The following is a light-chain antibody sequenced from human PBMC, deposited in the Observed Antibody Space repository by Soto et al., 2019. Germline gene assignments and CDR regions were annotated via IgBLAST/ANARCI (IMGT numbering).Light chain of an antibody. CDR3: QQSYSNPPT. CDR1: QSISTY. V-gene: IGKV1-39*01. Sequence: DIQMTQSPSSLSASLGDRVTITCRASQSISTYLNWYQQKAGLAPKLLIYAASSLQSGVPSRFSGSGSGTDFTITISSLQPEDFETYYCQQSYSNPPTFGQGTKVDIK. J-gene: IGKJ1*01. CDR2: AAS.